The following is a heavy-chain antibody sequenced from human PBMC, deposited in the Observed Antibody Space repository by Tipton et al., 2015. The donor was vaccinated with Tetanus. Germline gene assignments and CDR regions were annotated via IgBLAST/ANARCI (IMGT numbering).Heavy chain of an antibody. Sequence: SLRLSCAASGFTVSSNYVSWVRQAPGKGLEWVSVIYSGGSTYYADSVKGRFTISRDNSKNTLYLQMNSLRAEDTAVYYCARGDYYDSSGLYPVYDYWGQGTLVTVSS. CDR2: IYSGGST. CDR1: GFTVSSNY. J-gene: IGHJ4*02. CDR3: ARGDYYDSSGLYPVYDY. V-gene: IGHV3-53*01. D-gene: IGHD3-22*01.